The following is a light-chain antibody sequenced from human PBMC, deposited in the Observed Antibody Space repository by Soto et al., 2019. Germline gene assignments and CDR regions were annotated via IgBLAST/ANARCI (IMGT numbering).Light chain of an antibody. Sequence: EIVMTQSPATLSVSPGERATLSCRASQSVSSNLAWYQQKPGQPPSLLIYGASARATGIPARFGGSGSGTEFTLTISNLQSEDFAVYYCQHYNNWPFTFGQGTKVDIK. CDR1: QSVSSN. CDR2: GAS. CDR3: QHYNNWPFT. J-gene: IGKJ2*01. V-gene: IGKV3-15*01.